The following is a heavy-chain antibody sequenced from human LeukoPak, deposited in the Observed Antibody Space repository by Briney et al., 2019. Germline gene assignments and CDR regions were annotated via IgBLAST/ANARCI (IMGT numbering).Heavy chain of an antibody. V-gene: IGHV4-59*01. J-gene: IGHJ3*02. CDR2: IYYSGST. CDR1: GGSISSYY. CDR3: ARRKGSSGPDRNAFDI. D-gene: IGHD3-22*01. Sequence: PSETLSLTCTVSGGSISSYYRSWIRQPPGKGLEWIGYIYYSGSTNYNPSLKSRVTISVDTSKNQFSLKLSSVTAADTAVYYCARRKGSSGPDRNAFDIWGQGTVFTVSS.